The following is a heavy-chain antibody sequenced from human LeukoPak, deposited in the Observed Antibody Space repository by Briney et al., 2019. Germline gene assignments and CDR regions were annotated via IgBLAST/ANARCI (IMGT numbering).Heavy chain of an antibody. CDR2: INPNSGGT. CDR3: ARSTRYYYDSSGYYRGIDY. V-gene: IGHV1-2*02. J-gene: IGHJ4*02. D-gene: IGHD3-22*01. CDR1: GYTFTGYY. Sequence: ASVKVSCKASGYTFTGYYMHWVRQAPGQGLEWMGWINPNSGGTNYAQKFQGRVTMTRDTSISTAYMELSRLRSDDTAVYYCARSTRYYYDSSGYYRGIDYWGQGTLVTVSS.